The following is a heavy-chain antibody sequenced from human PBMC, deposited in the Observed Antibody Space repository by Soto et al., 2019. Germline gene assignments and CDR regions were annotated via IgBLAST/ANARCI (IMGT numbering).Heavy chain of an antibody. CDR2: VYYSGST. CDR3: AVMEGAYGSNNWLDS. CDR1: GGSMSRHY. J-gene: IGHJ5*01. D-gene: IGHD4-17*01. V-gene: IGHV4-59*11. Sequence: PSETLSLTCSVPGGSMSRHYWTWIRQSPGKGLEWIGHVYYSGSTKYNPSLKSRLIISLETSKNQFSLSLSSVTAAGTAVYYCAVMEGAYGSNNWLDSWGQGALVTVSS.